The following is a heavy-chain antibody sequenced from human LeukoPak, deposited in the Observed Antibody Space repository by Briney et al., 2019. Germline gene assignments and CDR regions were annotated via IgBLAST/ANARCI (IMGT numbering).Heavy chain of an antibody. Sequence: GASVKVSCKASGGTFSSYAISWARQAPGQGLEWMGRIIPILGIANYAQKFQGRVTITADKSTSTAYMELSSLRSEDTAVYYCARGYSGSYYYGMDVWGQGTTVTVSS. D-gene: IGHD5-12*01. J-gene: IGHJ6*02. CDR3: ARGYSGSYYYGMDV. CDR1: GGTFSSYA. V-gene: IGHV1-69*04. CDR2: IIPILGIA.